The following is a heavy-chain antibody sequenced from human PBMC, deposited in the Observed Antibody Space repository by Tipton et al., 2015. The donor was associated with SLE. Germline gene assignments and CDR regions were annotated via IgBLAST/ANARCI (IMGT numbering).Heavy chain of an antibody. CDR2: IYTSGST. CDR1: GGSINTGDYY. V-gene: IGHV4-61*09. CDR3: ARRVRSYWYFDL. J-gene: IGHJ2*01. Sequence: TLSLTCTVSGGSINTGDYYWSWIRQPPGKGLEWIGYIYTSGSTNYNPSLKSRVTISVDTSKNQFSLKLSSVTAADTAVYYCARRVRSYWYFDLWGRGTLVTVSS.